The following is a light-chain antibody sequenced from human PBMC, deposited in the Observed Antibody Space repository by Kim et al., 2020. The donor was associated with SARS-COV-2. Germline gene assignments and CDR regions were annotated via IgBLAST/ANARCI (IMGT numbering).Light chain of an antibody. V-gene: IGLV2-14*03. CDR3: SSYTSSSTLEGV. Sequence: QSALTQPASVSGSPGQSITISCTGTSSDVGGYNYVSWYQQHPGKAPKLMIYDVSNRPSGVSNRFSGSKSGHTASLTISGLQAEDEADYYCSSYTSSSTLEGVFGGGTQLTVL. CDR1: SSDVGGYNY. CDR2: DVS. J-gene: IGLJ3*02.